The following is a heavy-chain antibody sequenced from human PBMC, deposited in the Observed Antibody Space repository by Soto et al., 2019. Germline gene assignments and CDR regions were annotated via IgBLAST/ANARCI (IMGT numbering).Heavy chain of an antibody. CDR1: GGTFSSYA. V-gene: IGHV1-69*01. CDR2: IIPIFGTA. Sequence: QVQLVQSGAEVKKPGSSVKVSCKASGGTFSSYAISWVRQAPGQGLEWMGGIIPIFGTANYAQKFQGRVTITADESTSTAYRELSSLRSEDTAVYYCARGNDYPHARYYGMDVWGQGTTVTVSS. D-gene: IGHD3-16*01. J-gene: IGHJ6*02. CDR3: ARGNDYPHARYYGMDV.